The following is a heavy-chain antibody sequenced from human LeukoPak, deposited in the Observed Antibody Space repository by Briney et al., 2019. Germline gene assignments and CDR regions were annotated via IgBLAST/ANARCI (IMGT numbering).Heavy chain of an antibody. D-gene: IGHD3-9*01. Sequence: PGGSLRLSCAASGFTFSSYGMHWVRQAPGKGLEWVAVIWYDGSNKYYADSVKGRFTISRDNSKNTLYLQMNSLRAEDTAVYYCARDSQPPPYDILTGYYGMDVWGKGTTVTASS. J-gene: IGHJ6*04. CDR3: ARDSQPPPYDILTGYYGMDV. CDR2: IWYDGSNK. CDR1: GFTFSSYG. V-gene: IGHV3-33*01.